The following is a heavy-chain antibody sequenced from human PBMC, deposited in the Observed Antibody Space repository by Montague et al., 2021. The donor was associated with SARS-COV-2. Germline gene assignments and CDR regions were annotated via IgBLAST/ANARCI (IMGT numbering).Heavy chain of an antibody. CDR3: ARVRITMIIVVTYFDY. CDR1: GGSISSGGYY. D-gene: IGHD3-22*01. Sequence: TLSLTCTVSGGSISSGGYYWSWIHQHPGKGLEWFGYIYYSGSTSYNPSLQSRVTISVDTSKNQFSLKLSSVTAADAAVYYCARVRITMIIVVTYFDYWGQGTLVTVSS. V-gene: IGHV4-31*03. CDR2: IYYSGST. J-gene: IGHJ4*02.